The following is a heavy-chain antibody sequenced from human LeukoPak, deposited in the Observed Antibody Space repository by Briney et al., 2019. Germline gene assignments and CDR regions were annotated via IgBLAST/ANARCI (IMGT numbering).Heavy chain of an antibody. CDR1: GFTFSDYH. CDR3: ARDRYSGSYPLDV. CDR2: ISSSGSSI. Sequence: GGSLRLSCAASGFTFSDYHMSWIRQTPGKGLEWVSYISSSGSSIDYADSVKGRFTISRDNAKNSLYLQMNSLRVEDTAVYYCARDRYSGSYPLDVWGKGTTVTISS. D-gene: IGHD1-26*01. V-gene: IGHV3-11*04. J-gene: IGHJ6*04.